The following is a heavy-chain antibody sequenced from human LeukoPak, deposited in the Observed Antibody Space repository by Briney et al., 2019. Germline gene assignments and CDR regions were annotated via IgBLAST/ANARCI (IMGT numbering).Heavy chain of an antibody. CDR2: IHSTGST. Sequence: SETLSLTCTVSGGSVSTYYWTWIRQPPGKGLEWVGYIHSTGSTNYNPSLKSRVTMSVDTSKNQFSLKLSSVTAADTAVYYCASYYGSGGYGMDVWGQGTTVTVSS. CDR3: ASYYGSGGYGMDV. CDR1: GGSVSTYY. D-gene: IGHD3-10*01. V-gene: IGHV4-59*02. J-gene: IGHJ6*02.